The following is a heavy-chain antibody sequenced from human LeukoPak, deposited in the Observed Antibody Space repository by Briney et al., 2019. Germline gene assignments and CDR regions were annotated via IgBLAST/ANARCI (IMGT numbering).Heavy chain of an antibody. CDR1: GFTLSNYW. CDR2: IEKDGSAT. Sequence: GGSLRLSCTASGFTLSNYWMTWVRQAPGKGLEWVAKIEKDGSATYYVDSMKGRFTVSRDNAANSLYLQMSNLGVEDTALYLCARAGVTNQLGETYWYFDLWGRGTLVTVSS. V-gene: IGHV3-7*01. D-gene: IGHD1-1*01. J-gene: IGHJ2*01. CDR3: ARAGVTNQLGETYWYFDL.